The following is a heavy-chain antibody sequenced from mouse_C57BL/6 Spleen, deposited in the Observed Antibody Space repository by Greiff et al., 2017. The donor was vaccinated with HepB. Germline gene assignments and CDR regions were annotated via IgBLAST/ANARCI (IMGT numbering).Heavy chain of an antibody. V-gene: IGHV1-19*01. CDR2: INPYNGGT. J-gene: IGHJ2*01. Sequence: EVQLQQSGPVLVKPGASVKMSCKASGYTFTDYYMNWVKQSHGKSLEWIGVINPYNGGTSYNQKFKGKATLTVDKSSSTAYMELNSLTSEDSAVYYCARGGTTGGEGGDYWGQGTTLTVSS. CDR1: GYTFTDYY. D-gene: IGHD1-1*01. CDR3: ARGGTTGGEGGDY.